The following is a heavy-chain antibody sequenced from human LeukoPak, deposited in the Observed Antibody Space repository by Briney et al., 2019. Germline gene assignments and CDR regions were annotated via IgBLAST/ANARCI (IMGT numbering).Heavy chain of an antibody. CDR2: INDDVRST. CDR1: GFTFSSYW. Sequence: AGGSLRLSCAASGFTFSSYWMHWVRQAPGKGLVGVSRINDDVRSTSYADSVKGRFTISRENAKYTLYLQMNSLRAEDTAVYYCAGSDTTVYIPREWDYWHFDLWGRGTLVSVSS. D-gene: IGHD1-1*01. V-gene: IGHV3-74*01. J-gene: IGHJ2*01. CDR3: AGSDTTVYIPREWDYWHFDL.